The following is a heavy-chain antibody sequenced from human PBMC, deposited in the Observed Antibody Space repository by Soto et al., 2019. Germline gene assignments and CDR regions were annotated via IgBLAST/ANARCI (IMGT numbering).Heavy chain of an antibody. CDR2: ISAHNGNT. J-gene: IGHJ4*02. V-gene: IGHV1-18*01. CDR1: GYTFTTYG. D-gene: IGHD6-6*01. CDR3: ARGRDGDY. Sequence: QVHLVQSGAEVKKPGASVKVSCKGSGYTFTTYGITWVRQAPGQGLEWMGWISAHNGNTNYAQKLQGRVTVTRDTSPSTAYMELRRLRSDDTAVYYWARGRDGDYWGQGALVTVSS.